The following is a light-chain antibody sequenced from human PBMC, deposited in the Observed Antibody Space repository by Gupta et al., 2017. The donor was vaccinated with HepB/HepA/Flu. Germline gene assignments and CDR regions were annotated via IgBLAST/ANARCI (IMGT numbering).Light chain of an antibody. V-gene: IGKV1-39*01. J-gene: IGKJ4*01. CDR3: QQSYSIPLT. CDR1: QSISTY. Sequence: DIQMTQSPSSLSESVGDRVTITCRASQSISTYLNWYQHKPGKAPNLLIYATSSLQSGVPSRFSGSGSGTDFTLTISSLQPEDFATYYCQQSYSIPLTFGGGTKVEIK. CDR2: ATS.